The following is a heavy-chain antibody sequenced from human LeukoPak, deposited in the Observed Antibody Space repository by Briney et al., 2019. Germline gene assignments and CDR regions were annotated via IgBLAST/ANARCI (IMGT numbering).Heavy chain of an antibody. CDR1: GYTFTGYY. J-gene: IGHJ4*02. Sequence: EASVKVSCKASGYTFTGYYMHWVRQAPGQGLERMGWINTNSGGTNYAQKFQGRVTMTRDTSISTAYMELSRLRSDDTAVYYCARTYSSGWYFSYWGQGTLVTASS. V-gene: IGHV1-2*02. CDR3: ARTYSSGWYFSY. D-gene: IGHD6-19*01. CDR2: INTNSGGT.